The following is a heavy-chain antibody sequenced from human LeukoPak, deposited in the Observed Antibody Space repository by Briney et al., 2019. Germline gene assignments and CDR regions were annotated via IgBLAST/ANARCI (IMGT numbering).Heavy chain of an antibody. D-gene: IGHD3-3*01. Sequence: SQTLSLTCAISGDSVSTNSAAWNSIRQSPSRGLEWQGRTYYKSKWYNNYAGSVKSRITINPDTSKKKFSLQLNSVTSEDTDVYYCASPTDLYDFWSGYGFLSMDVWGQGTTVTVSS. CDR3: ASPTDLYDFWSGYGFLSMDV. V-gene: IGHV6-1*01. CDR1: GDSVSTNSAA. J-gene: IGHJ6*02. CDR2: TYYKSKWYN.